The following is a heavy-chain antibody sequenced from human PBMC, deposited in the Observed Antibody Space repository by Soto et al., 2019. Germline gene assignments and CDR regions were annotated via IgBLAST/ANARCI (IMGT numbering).Heavy chain of an antibody. CDR1: GCSVSNTH. V-gene: IGHV3-53*01. Sequence: GAPMRVSWAAAGCSVSNTHASRIRQAPGSGLEWVSLIHSAGTTYYADSVKGRFTISRENSKNTLYLQMNSLRAEDTAVYYCAIRRGYSGYDSAFDIWGQGTMVTVSS. CDR3: AIRRGYSGYDSAFDI. D-gene: IGHD5-12*01. CDR2: IHSAGTT. J-gene: IGHJ3*02.